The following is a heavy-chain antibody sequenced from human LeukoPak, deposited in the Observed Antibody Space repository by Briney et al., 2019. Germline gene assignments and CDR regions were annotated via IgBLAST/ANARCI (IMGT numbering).Heavy chain of an antibody. J-gene: IGHJ3*02. D-gene: IGHD1-26*01. CDR3: ARGSGSYAAFDI. V-gene: IGHV1-46*01. Sequence: ASVKVSCKTSGYTFTSYYMHWVRQAPGQGLEWMGIINPSGDTTSYAQKFQGRVTMTRDTSTSTVYMELSSLRSEDTAVYYCARGSGSYAAFDIWGQGTMVTVSS. CDR2: INPSGDTT. CDR1: GYTFTSYY.